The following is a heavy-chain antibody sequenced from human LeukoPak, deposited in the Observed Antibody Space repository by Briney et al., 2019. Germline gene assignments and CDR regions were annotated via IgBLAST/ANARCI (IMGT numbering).Heavy chain of an antibody. J-gene: IGHJ4*02. D-gene: IGHD5-24*01. CDR3: AATVEMATIPFDY. CDR2: VSGSGGET. CDR1: GFTFANYA. Sequence: AGGSLRLSCAASGFTFANYAMSWVRQAPGKGLEWVSSVSGSGGETDSTDSVKGRFTISRDNSKGTLYLQLSSLRAEDTAVYYCAATVEMATIPFDYWGQGTLVTVSS. V-gene: IGHV3-23*01.